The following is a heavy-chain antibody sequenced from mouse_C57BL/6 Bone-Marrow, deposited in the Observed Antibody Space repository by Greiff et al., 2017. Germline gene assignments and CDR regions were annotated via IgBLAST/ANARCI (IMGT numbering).Heavy chain of an antibody. J-gene: IGHJ2*01. CDR2: ISSGSSTI. Sequence: DVMLVASGGGLVKPGGSLKLSCAASGFTFSDYGMHWVRQAPEKGLEWVAYISSGSSTIYYADTVKGRFTISRDNAKNTLFLQMTSLRSEDTAMYYCARRTTVVEFFDYWGQGTTLTVSS. V-gene: IGHV5-17*01. CDR3: ARRTTVVEFFDY. CDR1: GFTFSDYG. D-gene: IGHD1-1*01.